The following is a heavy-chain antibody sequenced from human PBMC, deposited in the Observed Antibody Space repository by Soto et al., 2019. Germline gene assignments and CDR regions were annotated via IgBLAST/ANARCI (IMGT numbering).Heavy chain of an antibody. J-gene: IGHJ5*02. CDR3: ARGDPNDRSGWSLNWFDP. CDR2: ISSSSSII. V-gene: IGHV3-48*02. CDR1: GFTFSSYS. D-gene: IGHD6-19*01. Sequence: PGGSLRLSCAASGFTFSSYSMNWVRQAPGKGLEWVSYISSSSSIIYYADSVKGRFTISRDNAKNSLYLQMNSLRDEDTAVYYCARGDPNDRSGWSLNWFDPWGQGTLVTVSS.